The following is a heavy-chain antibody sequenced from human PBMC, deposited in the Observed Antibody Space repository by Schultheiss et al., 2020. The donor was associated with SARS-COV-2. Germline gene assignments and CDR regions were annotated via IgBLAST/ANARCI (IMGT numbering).Heavy chain of an antibody. D-gene: IGHD1-14*01. V-gene: IGHV3-53*01. Sequence: GGSLRLSCAASGFTVSSNYMSWVRQAPGKGLEWVSVIYSGGSTYYADSVKGRFTISRDNSKNTLYLQMNSLRAEDTAVYYCARGSSANPFDYRGQGTLVTVSS. CDR3: ARGSSANPFDY. CDR2: IYSGGST. J-gene: IGHJ4*02. CDR1: GFTVSSNY.